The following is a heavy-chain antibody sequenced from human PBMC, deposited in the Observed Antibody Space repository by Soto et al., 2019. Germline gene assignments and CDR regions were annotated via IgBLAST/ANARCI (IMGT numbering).Heavy chain of an antibody. D-gene: IGHD3-3*01. Sequence: ASVKVSCKASGYTFTNYDINWVRQVSGQGLEWMGWINPNSDDSGYAQKFQGRVTMTRDISKSTVHMELSSLTSDDTAVYYCARGYDGLFGVVTPLYYGMDIWGLGTTVTVS. CDR3: ARGYDGLFGVVTPLYYGMDI. CDR2: INPNSDDS. J-gene: IGHJ6*02. CDR1: GYTFTNYD. V-gene: IGHV1-8*01.